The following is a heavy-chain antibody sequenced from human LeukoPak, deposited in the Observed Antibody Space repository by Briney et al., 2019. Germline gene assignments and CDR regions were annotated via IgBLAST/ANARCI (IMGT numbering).Heavy chain of an antibody. CDR3: AKERLGYDFWSGFYTGDENWFDP. Sequence: PGGSLRLSCAASGFTFSSYAMSWVRQAPGKGLEWVSAISGSGGSTYYADSVKGRFTISRDNSKNTLYLQMNSLRAEDTAVYYCAKERLGYDFWSGFYTGDENWFDPWGQGTLVTVSS. J-gene: IGHJ5*02. CDR2: ISGSGGST. CDR1: GFTFSSYA. D-gene: IGHD3-3*01. V-gene: IGHV3-23*01.